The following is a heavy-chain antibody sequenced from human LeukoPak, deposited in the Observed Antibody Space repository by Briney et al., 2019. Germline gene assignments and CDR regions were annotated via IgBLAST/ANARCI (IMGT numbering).Heavy chain of an antibody. Sequence: GRSLRLSCAASGFTFSSYAMHWVRQAPGKGLEWVAVISYDGSNKYYADSVKGRFTIYRDNSKNALYLQMNSLRAEDTAVYYCERDGYYGSGREGFVPWGQGTLVTVSS. CDR2: ISYDGSNK. CDR3: ERDGYYGSGREGFVP. J-gene: IGHJ5*02. CDR1: GFTFSSYA. D-gene: IGHD3-10*01. V-gene: IGHV3-30-3*01.